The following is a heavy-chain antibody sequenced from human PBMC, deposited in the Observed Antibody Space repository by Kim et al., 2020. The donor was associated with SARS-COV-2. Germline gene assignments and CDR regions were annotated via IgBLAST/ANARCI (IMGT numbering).Heavy chain of an antibody. Sequence: ASVKVSCKASGYTFTNYGINWVRQAPGQGLEWMGWISPFNGNINYAQKVQDRVTMTTDTSASIAYMELRSLRSDDTAVYYCARSPYKSSAPDHVDSWGQGTLVTVS. CDR1: GYTFTNYG. J-gene: IGHJ4*02. D-gene: IGHD6-25*01. CDR2: ISPFNGNI. CDR3: ARSPYKSSAPDHVDS. V-gene: IGHV1-18*01.